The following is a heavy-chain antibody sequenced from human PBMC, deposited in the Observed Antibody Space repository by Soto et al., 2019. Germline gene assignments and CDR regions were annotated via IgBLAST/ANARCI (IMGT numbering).Heavy chain of an antibody. V-gene: IGHV1-46*01. Sequence: QVHLVQSGAEVKKPGASVKVSCKASGYAFSNYYIHWVRQAPGHGLEWMGIINPSDGTTTYTQKFQCRVTMSRDTSTSTVFMELSSLRSDDTAIYYCSRAGGETDYYYCMDVWGQGTTVTVSS. CDR2: INPSDGTT. CDR1: GYAFSNYY. D-gene: IGHD7-27*01. J-gene: IGHJ6*02. CDR3: SRAGGETDYYYCMDV.